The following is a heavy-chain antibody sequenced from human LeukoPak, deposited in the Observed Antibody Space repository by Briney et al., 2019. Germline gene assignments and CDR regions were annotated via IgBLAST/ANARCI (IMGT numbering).Heavy chain of an antibody. V-gene: IGHV4-59*12. CDR3: ARGLGYSSGWPFDY. D-gene: IGHD6-19*01. CDR1: GGSISGYY. CDR2: IYYSGST. J-gene: IGHJ4*02. Sequence: SETLSLTCTVSGGSISGYYWSWIRQPPGKGLQFIGYIYYSGSTNYNPSLKSRVTMSVDTSKNQFSLKLSSVTAADTAVYYCARGLGYSSGWPFDYWGQGTLVTVSS.